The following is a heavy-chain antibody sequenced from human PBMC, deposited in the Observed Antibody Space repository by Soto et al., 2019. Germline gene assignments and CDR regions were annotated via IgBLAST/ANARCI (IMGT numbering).Heavy chain of an antibody. J-gene: IGHJ5*02. V-gene: IGHV3-74*01. Sequence: PGGSLRLSCAASGFTFSIYWMHWVRQAPGKGLVWVSRINSDGSSTSYADSVKGRFTISRDNAKNTLYLQMNSLRAEDTAVYYCARGCIAARPAWFDPWGQGTLVTVSS. CDR3: ARGCIAARPAWFDP. D-gene: IGHD6-6*01. CDR2: INSDGSST. CDR1: GFTFSIYW.